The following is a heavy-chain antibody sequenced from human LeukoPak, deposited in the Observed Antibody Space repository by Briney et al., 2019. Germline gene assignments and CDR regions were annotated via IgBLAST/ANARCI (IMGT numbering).Heavy chain of an antibody. D-gene: IGHD3-22*01. CDR1: GYSISSGYY. Sequence: PSETLSLTCTVSGYSISSGYYWGWIRQPPGKGLEWIGSIYHSGSTYYNPSLKSRVTISVDTSKNQFSLKLSSVTAADTAVYYCARASYSYDINGWVPFDYWGQGTLVTVSS. V-gene: IGHV4-38-2*02. CDR2: IYHSGST. CDR3: ARASYSYDINGWVPFDY. J-gene: IGHJ4*02.